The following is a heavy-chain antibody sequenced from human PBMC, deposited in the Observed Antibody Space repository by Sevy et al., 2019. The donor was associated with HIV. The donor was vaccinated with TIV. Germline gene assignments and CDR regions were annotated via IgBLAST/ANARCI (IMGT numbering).Heavy chain of an antibody. CDR3: ARNPPYCTSTSCHFDY. CDR1: GDSVSSNSAA. D-gene: IGHD2-2*01. CDR2: TYYRSKWYN. V-gene: IGHV6-1*01. Sequence: LLRQSQTLSLTCAISGDSVSSNSAAWNWIRQSPSRGLEWLGRTYYRSKWYNDYAVSVKSRITINPDTSKNQFSLQLNSVTPEDTAVYYCARNPPYCTSTSCHFDYWGQGTLVTVSS. J-gene: IGHJ4*02.